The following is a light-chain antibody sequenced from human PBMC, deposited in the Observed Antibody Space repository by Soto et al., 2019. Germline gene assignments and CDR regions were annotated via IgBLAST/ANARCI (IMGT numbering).Light chain of an antibody. CDR3: SSQVGGDTFFL. CDR1: SGDVGSYSP. Sequence: QSVLTQPASVSGSPGQSITISCTGTSGDVGSYSPVPWYQQLPGKAPKLIIYEVTKRPSGVSNRFSGSKSGNTASLTISGLQAEVEADYFGSSQVGGDTFFLFGTGTNVTVL. J-gene: IGLJ1*01. CDR2: EVT. V-gene: IGLV2-23*02.